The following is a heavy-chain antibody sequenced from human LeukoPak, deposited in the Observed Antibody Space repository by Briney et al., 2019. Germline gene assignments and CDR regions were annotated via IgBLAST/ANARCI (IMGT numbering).Heavy chain of an antibody. CDR1: GGSFSGYY. CDR2: INHSGST. Sequence: SETLSLTCAVYGGSFSGYYWSWIRRPPGKGLEWIGEINHSGSTNYNPSLKSRVTISVDTSKNQFSLKLSSVTAADTAVYYCARRRKYYYGSGELDYWGQGTLVTVSS. D-gene: IGHD3-10*01. CDR3: ARRRKYYYGSGELDY. V-gene: IGHV4-34*01. J-gene: IGHJ4*02.